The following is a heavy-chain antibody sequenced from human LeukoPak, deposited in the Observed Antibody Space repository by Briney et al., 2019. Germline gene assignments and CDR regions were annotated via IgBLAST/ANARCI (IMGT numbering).Heavy chain of an antibody. J-gene: IGHJ3*02. CDR1: GGSISSYD. V-gene: IGHV4-59*01. CDR3: ARGNSCYYYACDI. D-gene: IGHD5-12*01. Sequence: SETLSLSCTVSGGSISSYDWSGIRQPPGKGLQWIGFIYSSGSTNYNPSLKSRVTISLDTSKNQFSLRVSSVTSADTAVYYCARGNSCYYYACDIGAQKTMVTVSS. CDR2: IYSSGST.